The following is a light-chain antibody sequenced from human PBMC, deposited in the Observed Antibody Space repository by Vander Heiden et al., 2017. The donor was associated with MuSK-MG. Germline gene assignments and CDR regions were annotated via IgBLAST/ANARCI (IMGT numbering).Light chain of an antibody. V-gene: IGKV1-39*01. Sequence: DIQMTESPSSLSASVGDSVTITCRASQRISSYLNWYQQKPGKAPKLLIYAASSLQSGVPTRFSGSGSGTDFTLTISSLQPEDFATDYCQQSYSTLITFGQGTRLEIK. CDR3: QQSYSTLIT. CDR1: QRISSY. J-gene: IGKJ5*01. CDR2: AAS.